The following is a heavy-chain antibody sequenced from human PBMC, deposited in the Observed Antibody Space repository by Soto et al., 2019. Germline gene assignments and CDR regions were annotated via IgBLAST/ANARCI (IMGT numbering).Heavy chain of an antibody. CDR2: ISAYNGNT. Sequence: QVQLVQSGAEVKKPGASVRVSCKASGYTFTSYGISWVRQAPGQGLEWMGWISAYNGNTNYAQKLQGRVTMTTDTSTSTAYMELRSLRSDDTAVYFCARGGGGSYWAGSRYYYGMDVWGQGTTVTVSS. CDR1: GYTFTSYG. CDR3: ARGGGGSYWAGSRYYYGMDV. V-gene: IGHV1-18*01. J-gene: IGHJ6*02. D-gene: IGHD1-26*01.